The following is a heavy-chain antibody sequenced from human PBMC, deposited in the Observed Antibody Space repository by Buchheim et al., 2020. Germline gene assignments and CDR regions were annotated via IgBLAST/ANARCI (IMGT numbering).Heavy chain of an antibody. CDR1: GASISAYY. D-gene: IGHD2-2*01. V-gene: IGHV4-59*07. CDR3: AASLRWRPDSSWFDP. Sequence: QVRLQESGPRLVKPSDTLSLTCTVSGASISAYYWNWIRQSPGKGLEWLGYFYYSGTTNYNPSVQNRVTISADMSKSQVSLNLTSVTAADTAVYYCAASLRWRPDSSWFDPWGQG. CDR2: FYYSGTT. J-gene: IGHJ5*02.